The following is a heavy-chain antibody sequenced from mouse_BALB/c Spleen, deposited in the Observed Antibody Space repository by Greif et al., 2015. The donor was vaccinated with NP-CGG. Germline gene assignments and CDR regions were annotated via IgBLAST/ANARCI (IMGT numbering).Heavy chain of an antibody. CDR2: INPSNGGT. CDR1: GYTFTSYY. D-gene: IGHD2-3*01. Sequence: QVQLQQSGAELVKPGASVKLSCKASGYTFTSYYMYWVKQRPGQGLEWIGEINPSNGGTNFNEKFKSKATLTVDKSSSTACMQLSSLTSEDSAVYYCTRSGYYFWFAYWGQGTLVTVSA. CDR3: TRSGYYFWFAY. J-gene: IGHJ3*01. V-gene: IGHV1S81*02.